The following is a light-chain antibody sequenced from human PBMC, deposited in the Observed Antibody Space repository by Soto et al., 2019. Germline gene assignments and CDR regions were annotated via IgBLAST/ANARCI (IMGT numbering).Light chain of an antibody. CDR2: DVS. Sequence: QSALTQPASVSGSPGQSITISCTGTSSDVGGYNYVSWYQQHPGKAPKLMIYDVSNRPSGVSNRFSGSKSGNTASLTISGLQVEDEADYYCSSYTNSSTYVVFGGGTKLTVL. V-gene: IGLV2-14*01. CDR1: SSDVGGYNY. J-gene: IGLJ2*01. CDR3: SSYTNSSTYVV.